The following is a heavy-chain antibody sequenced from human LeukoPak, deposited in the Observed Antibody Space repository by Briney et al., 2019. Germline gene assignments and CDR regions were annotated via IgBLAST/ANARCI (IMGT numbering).Heavy chain of an antibody. CDR2: ISGSGGST. D-gene: IGHD3-9*01. V-gene: IGHV3-23*01. CDR1: GFTFSSYW. J-gene: IGHJ4*02. CDR3: AKVPFDWLLYFDY. Sequence: PGGSLRLSCAASGFTFSSYWMSWVRQAPGKGLEWVLAISGSGGSTYYADSVKGRFTISRDNSKNTLYLQMNSLRAEDTAVYYCAKVPFDWLLYFDYWGQGTLVTVSS.